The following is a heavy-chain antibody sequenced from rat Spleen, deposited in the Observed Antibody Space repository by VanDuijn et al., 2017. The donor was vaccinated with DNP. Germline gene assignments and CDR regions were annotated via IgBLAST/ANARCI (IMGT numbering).Heavy chain of an antibody. CDR3: AKNSGLNWFAY. J-gene: IGHJ3*01. CDR1: GFTFSDYA. Sequence: EVQLVESGGGLVQPGRSLKLSCAASGFTFSDYAMAWVRQAPKKGLEWVATISPSGGSTYYRDSVKGRFTISRDNAKNTLYLQMNSLKSEDTATYYCAKNSGLNWFAYWGQGTLVTVSS. D-gene: IGHD4-3*01. CDR2: ISPSGGST. V-gene: IGHV5-17*01.